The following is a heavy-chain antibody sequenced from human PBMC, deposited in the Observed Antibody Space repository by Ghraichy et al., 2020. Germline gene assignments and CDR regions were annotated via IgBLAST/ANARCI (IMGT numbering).Heavy chain of an antibody. J-gene: IGHJ4*02. D-gene: IGHD1-26*01. CDR3: ASDVWVGGDY. CDR2: IKEDGSDK. V-gene: IGHV3-7*03. CDR1: GFTFSRSW. Sequence: GGSLRLSCAASGFTFSRSWMSWVRQVPGKGLELLANIKEDGSDKYYVDSVKGRFTISRDNAKNSLYLQMNSLRVEDTAVYYCASDVWVGGDYWGRGTLVTVSS.